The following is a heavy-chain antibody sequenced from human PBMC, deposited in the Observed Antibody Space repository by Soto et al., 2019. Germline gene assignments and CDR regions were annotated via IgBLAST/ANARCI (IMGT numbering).Heavy chain of an antibody. Sequence: QVQLVESGGGVVQHGRSLRLSCAASGLIFSGYGMHWVRQAPGKGLQWVAVIRYDGSNIYYADSVKGRFTISRDNSKNTLYLQMNSLRAEDTAVYYCARDGVGATTFFGYFDYWGQGALVTVSS. CDR3: ARDGVGATTFFGYFDY. CDR1: GLIFSGYG. D-gene: IGHD1-26*01. V-gene: IGHV3-33*01. J-gene: IGHJ4*02. CDR2: IRYDGSNI.